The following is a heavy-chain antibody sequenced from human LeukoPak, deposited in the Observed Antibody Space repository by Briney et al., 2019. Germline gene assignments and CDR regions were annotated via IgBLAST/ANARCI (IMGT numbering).Heavy chain of an antibody. Sequence: PGGSLRLSCAASGFMFSSYWMTWVRQTPGKGLEWVANIKQGGSENSYVDSVKGRFTISRDNAKNSLYLQINSLRAEDTAVYYCARDGAAGPFDYWGQGTLVTVSS. CDR2: IKQGGSEN. CDR1: GFMFSSYW. D-gene: IGHD6-13*01. CDR3: ARDGAAGPFDY. V-gene: IGHV3-7*01. J-gene: IGHJ4*02.